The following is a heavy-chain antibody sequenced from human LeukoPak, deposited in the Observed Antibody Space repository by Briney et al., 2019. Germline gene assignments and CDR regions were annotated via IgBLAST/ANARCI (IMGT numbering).Heavy chain of an antibody. D-gene: IGHD3-16*01. J-gene: IGHJ4*02. CDR2: ITNSGGTT. Sequence: GGSLRLSCAASGFTFSSYAMSWVRQAPGKGLEWVSAITNSGGTTYYADSVKGRFTISGDNSKNMLYLQMNSLRAEDTAVYYCAKDPPHVSWLFDYWGQGTLVTVSS. CDR3: AKDPPHVSWLFDY. V-gene: IGHV3-23*01. CDR1: GFTFSSYA.